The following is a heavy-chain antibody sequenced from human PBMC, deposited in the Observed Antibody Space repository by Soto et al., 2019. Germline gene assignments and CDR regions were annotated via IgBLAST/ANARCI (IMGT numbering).Heavy chain of an antibody. CDR1: GFTFSSYA. CDR3: AKDSLGGGLHLGPQNYYGLDV. D-gene: IGHD3-16*01. Sequence: VGSVRLSCAASGFTFSSYAMSWVRQAPGKGLEWVSGFSGSGGSTYYADSVKGRFTISRDNSKNTLYLQMNSLRAEDTAVYYCAKDSLGGGLHLGPQNYYGLDVWGLGTTVTVSS. J-gene: IGHJ6*02. CDR2: FSGSGGST. V-gene: IGHV3-23*01.